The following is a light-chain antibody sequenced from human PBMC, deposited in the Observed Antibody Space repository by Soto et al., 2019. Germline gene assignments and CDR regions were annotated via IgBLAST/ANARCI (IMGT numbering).Light chain of an antibody. Sequence: QSALTQPASVSGSPGQSITISCTGTVSDVGGYDSVSWYQQHPGRAPKLIIYGVNNRPSGVSNRFSASKSADTASLTISGLQAEDEATYYCCSYTTSTPYVFGAGIKAIVL. CDR1: VSDVGGYDS. J-gene: IGLJ1*01. CDR2: GVN. CDR3: CSYTTSTPYV. V-gene: IGLV2-14*03.